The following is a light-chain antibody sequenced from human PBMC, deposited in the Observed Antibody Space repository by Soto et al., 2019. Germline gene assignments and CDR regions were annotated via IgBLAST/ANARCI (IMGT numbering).Light chain of an antibody. J-gene: IGLJ1*01. Sequence: QSALTQPPSASGSPGQSVTISCTGTSTDIGGCKFVSWYQQYPGKAPQLIIYEINNRPSGVPDRFSGSKSGNTASLTVSGLQAEDEADYYCSACAGSNEPYVFGTGTKVTVL. V-gene: IGLV2-8*01. CDR2: EIN. CDR1: STDIGGCKF. CDR3: SACAGSNEPYV.